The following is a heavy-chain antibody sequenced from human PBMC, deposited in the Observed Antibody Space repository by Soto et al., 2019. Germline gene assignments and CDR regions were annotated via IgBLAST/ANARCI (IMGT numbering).Heavy chain of an antibody. V-gene: IGHV3-11*01. CDR3: ARVQEYIWGSYRSPPDY. J-gene: IGHJ4*02. CDR1: GFTFSDYY. Sequence: QVQLVESGGGLVKPGGSLRLSCAASGFTFSDYYMSWIRQAPGKGLEWVSYISSSGSTIYYADSVKGRFTISRDNAKNALYLQRNSLRAEDTAVYYWARVQEYIWGSYRSPPDYWGQGTLVTVSS. CDR2: ISSSGSTI. D-gene: IGHD3-16*02.